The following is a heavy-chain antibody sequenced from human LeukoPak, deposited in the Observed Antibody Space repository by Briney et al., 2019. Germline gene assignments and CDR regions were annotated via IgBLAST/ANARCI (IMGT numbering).Heavy chain of an antibody. D-gene: IGHD3-3*01. Sequence: SETLSLTCTVSGGSISSSSYYWGWIRQPPGKGLEWIGSIYYSGSTYYNPSLKSRVTISVDTSKNQFSLKLSSVTAADTAVYYCARGPFESQYDFWSGYLSYYYMDVWGKGTTVTVSS. V-gene: IGHV4-39*07. CDR1: GGSISSSSYY. J-gene: IGHJ6*03. CDR3: ARGPFESQYDFWSGYLSYYYMDV. CDR2: IYYSGST.